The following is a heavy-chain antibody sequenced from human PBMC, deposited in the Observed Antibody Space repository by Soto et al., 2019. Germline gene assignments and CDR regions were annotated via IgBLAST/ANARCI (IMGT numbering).Heavy chain of an antibody. CDR3: ARAIGRISDFRGPDY. CDR1: GGSISSGGYY. V-gene: IGHV4-31*03. D-gene: IGHD3-3*01. Sequence: PSETLSLTCTVSGGSISSGGYYRSWIRQHPGKGLEWIGYIYYSGSTYYNPSLKSRVTISVDTSKNQFSLKLSSVTAADTAVYYCARAIGRISDFRGPDYWGQGAMVTVST. J-gene: IGHJ4*02. CDR2: IYYSGST.